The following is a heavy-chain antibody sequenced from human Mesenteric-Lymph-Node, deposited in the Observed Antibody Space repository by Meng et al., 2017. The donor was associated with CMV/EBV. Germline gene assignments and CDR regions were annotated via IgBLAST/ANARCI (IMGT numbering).Heavy chain of an antibody. J-gene: IGHJ6*02. Sequence: SETLSLTCTVSGGSISSSSYYWGWIRQPPGKGLEWIGSIYYSGSTYYNPSLKSRVTISVDTSKNQFSLKLSSVTAADTAVYYCARGNFYYGIDVWGQGITVTVSS. CDR2: IYYSGST. CDR3: ARGNFYYGIDV. V-gene: IGHV4-39*07. CDR1: GGSISSSSYY.